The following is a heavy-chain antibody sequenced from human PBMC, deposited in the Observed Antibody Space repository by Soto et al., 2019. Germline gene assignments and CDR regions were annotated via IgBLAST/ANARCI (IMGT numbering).Heavy chain of an antibody. D-gene: IGHD1-1*01. J-gene: IGHJ6*03. CDR2: TYYRSKWYN. Sequence: QSQTLSLTCAISGDSVSSNSAAWNWIRQSPSRGLEWLGRTYYRSKWYNDYAGSVKSRITSNPDTSKNQFSLQLNSVTPEDTAVYYCARTPVQLELPHYYYYYMDVWGKGTTVTVSS. V-gene: IGHV6-1*01. CDR1: GDSVSSNSAA. CDR3: ARTPVQLELPHYYYYYMDV.